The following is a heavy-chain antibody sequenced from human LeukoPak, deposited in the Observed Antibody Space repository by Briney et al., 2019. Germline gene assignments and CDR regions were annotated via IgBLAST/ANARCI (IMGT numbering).Heavy chain of an antibody. J-gene: IGHJ4*02. D-gene: IGHD1-20*01. CDR3: ARDLCDGITGGTGY. V-gene: IGHV3-66*02. Sequence: GGSLRLSCAASGFTVSSNYMSWVRQAPGKGLEWVSGIYSGGSTYYADSVKGRFTISRDHYKNTLYLQMNSLRAEDTAVYYCARDLCDGITGGTGYWGQGTLVTVSS. CDR2: IYSGGST. CDR1: GFTVSSNY.